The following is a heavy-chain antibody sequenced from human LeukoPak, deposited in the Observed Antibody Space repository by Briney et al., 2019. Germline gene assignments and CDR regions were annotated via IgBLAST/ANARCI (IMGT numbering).Heavy chain of an antibody. J-gene: IGHJ4*03. CDR1: GFSLSTSGVG. V-gene: IGHV2-5*01. Sequence: SGPTLVNPTQTLTLTCTFSGFSLSTSGVGVGWIRQPPGKALEWLALIYWNDDKRYSPSLKSRLTITKNTSKNQVVLTMTSMDPVDTATYYCARSYDILSHFDYWGKGTTVTVSS. D-gene: IGHD3-9*01. CDR2: IYWNDDK. CDR3: ARSYDILSHFDY.